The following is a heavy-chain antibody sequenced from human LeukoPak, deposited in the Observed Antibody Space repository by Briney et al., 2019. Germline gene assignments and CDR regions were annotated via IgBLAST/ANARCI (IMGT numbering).Heavy chain of an antibody. Sequence: SETLSLTCTVSGGSISSSSYYWGWIRQPPGKELEWIGSIYYSGRTYCNPSLKSRVTTSVDTSKNQFSLKLSSVTAADTAVYYCARQVTGYCSSTSCHSDFWGQGTLVTVSS. CDR1: GGSISSSSYY. CDR2: IYYSGRT. CDR3: ARQVTGYCSSTSCHSDF. J-gene: IGHJ4*02. V-gene: IGHV4-39*01. D-gene: IGHD2-2*01.